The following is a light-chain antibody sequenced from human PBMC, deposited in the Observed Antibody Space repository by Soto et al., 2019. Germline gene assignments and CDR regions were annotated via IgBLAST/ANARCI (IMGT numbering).Light chain of an antibody. CDR1: SSNIGSNY. CDR2: RNN. V-gene: IGLV1-47*01. J-gene: IGLJ2*01. Sequence: QLLLTQPPSASGTPGQRVTISCSGSSSNIGSNYVYWYQQLPGTAPKLLIYRNNQRPSGVPDRFSGSKSGTSASLAISGLRSEDEADYYCAAWDDSLSALFGGGTKLTVL. CDR3: AAWDDSLSAL.